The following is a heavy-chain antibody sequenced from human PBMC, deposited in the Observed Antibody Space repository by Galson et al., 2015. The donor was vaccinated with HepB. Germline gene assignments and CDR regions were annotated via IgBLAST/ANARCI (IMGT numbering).Heavy chain of an antibody. V-gene: IGHV5-51*01. CDR2: IYPGDSDT. CDR1: GSSFTSYW. Sequence: QSGAEVKKPGESLKISCKGSGSSFTSYWIGWVRQMPGKGLEWMGIIYPGDSDTRYSPSFQGQVTISADKSISTAYLQWSSLKASDTAMYYCARQGYEMATITRRGMDVWGQGTTVTVSS. CDR3: ARQGYEMATITRRGMDV. D-gene: IGHD5-24*01. J-gene: IGHJ6*02.